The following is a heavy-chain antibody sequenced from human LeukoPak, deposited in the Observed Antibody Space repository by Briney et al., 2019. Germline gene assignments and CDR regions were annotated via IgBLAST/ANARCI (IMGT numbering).Heavy chain of an antibody. CDR3: VTELHSGSYCFDY. CDR2: IRPSEGST. V-gene: IGHV1-46*01. Sequence: ASVKVSCKTSGYTFTSHYMHWVRQAPGQGPEWMGIIRPSEGSTTSAPKFQGRVTMTWDTSTTTVYMELSSLRSEDTALYYCVTELHSGSYCFDYWDQGTLVTVSS. CDR1: GYTFTSHY. J-gene: IGHJ4*02. D-gene: IGHD1-26*01.